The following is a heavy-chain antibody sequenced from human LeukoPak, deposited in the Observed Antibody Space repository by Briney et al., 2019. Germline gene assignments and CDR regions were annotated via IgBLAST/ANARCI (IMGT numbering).Heavy chain of an antibody. CDR3: ARLRGSYYSGYFDY. J-gene: IGHJ4*02. D-gene: IGHD1-26*01. CDR1: GGSISTSNYY. Sequence: SETLSLTCTVSGGSISTSNYYWGWIRQPPGKGLEWIGNIFYSGSTYYSPSLRSRVTISLDTSRNQFSLKLNSVTAADTAVYYCARLRGSYYSGYFDYWGQGTLVTVSS. CDR2: IFYSGST. V-gene: IGHV4-39*07.